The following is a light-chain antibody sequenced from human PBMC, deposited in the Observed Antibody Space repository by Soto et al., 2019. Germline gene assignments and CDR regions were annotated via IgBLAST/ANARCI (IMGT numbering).Light chain of an antibody. V-gene: IGKV3-20*01. CDR2: SAS. CDR1: QTVTGNY. J-gene: IGKJ1*01. CDR3: QQYGSSRT. Sequence: ILTQSPAILSLSPGESASLSCRASQTVTGNYLAWYHQKPGQAPRLLIHSASSRATGIPDRFSASGSGTDFTLTISRMEPEDFAVYYCQQYGSSRTFGQGTKVDI.